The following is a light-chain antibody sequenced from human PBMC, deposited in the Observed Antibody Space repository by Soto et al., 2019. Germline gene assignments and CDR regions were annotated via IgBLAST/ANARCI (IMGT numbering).Light chain of an antibody. Sequence: QSALTQPAPVSGSPGQSITLSFTGTSSDAGSYNLVSWYQQHPGKAPKVMIYEVSKRPSGVPNRFSGSKSGNTASLTISGLQAEDEADYYCCSYAGSSTYVFGTGTKVTVL. CDR1: SSDAGSYNL. J-gene: IGLJ1*01. V-gene: IGLV2-23*02. CDR3: CSYAGSSTYV. CDR2: EVS.